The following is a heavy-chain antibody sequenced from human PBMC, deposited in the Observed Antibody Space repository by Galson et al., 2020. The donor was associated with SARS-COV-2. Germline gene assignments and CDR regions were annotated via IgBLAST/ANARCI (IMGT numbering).Heavy chain of an antibody. Sequence: TGGSLRLSCAASGFTFSNAWMSWVRQAPGKGLEWVGRIKSKTDGGTTDYAAPVKGRFTISRDDSKNTLYLQMNSLKTEDTAVYYCTTDRATAMAGSYYYGMDVWGQGTTVTVSS. CDR2: IKSKTDGGTT. D-gene: IGHD5-18*01. CDR1: GFTFSNAW. CDR3: TTDRATAMAGSYYYGMDV. J-gene: IGHJ6*02. V-gene: IGHV3-15*01.